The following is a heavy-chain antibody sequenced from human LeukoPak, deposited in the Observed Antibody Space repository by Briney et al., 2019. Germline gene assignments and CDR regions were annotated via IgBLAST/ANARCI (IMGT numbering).Heavy chain of an antibody. V-gene: IGHV3-21*01. CDR1: GFTFSSYS. Sequence: GGSLRLSCAASGFTFSSYSMNWVRQAPGKGLEWVSSISSSSSYIYYADSVKGRFTISRDNAKNSLHLQMNSLRAEDTAVYYCARDGPHYGWGPEDFDYWGQGTLVTVSS. CDR2: ISSSSSYI. J-gene: IGHJ4*02. CDR3: ARDGPHYGWGPEDFDY. D-gene: IGHD3-10*01.